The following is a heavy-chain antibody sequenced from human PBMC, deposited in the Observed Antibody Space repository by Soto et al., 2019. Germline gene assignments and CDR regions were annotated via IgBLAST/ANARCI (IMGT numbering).Heavy chain of an antibody. CDR3: ATSRAELWIFDF. CDR2: IYSSGTT. J-gene: IGHJ4*02. CDR1: GGSISSSTYY. D-gene: IGHD2-21*01. V-gene: IGHV4-39*01. Sequence: SETLSLTCTVSGGSISSSTYYWGWLRQPPGKGLEWIGSIYSSGTTYYKSSLKSRVTISVDTSKNQFSLTLSSVTAADSAGYYCATSRAELWIFDFWGQGTLVTVSS.